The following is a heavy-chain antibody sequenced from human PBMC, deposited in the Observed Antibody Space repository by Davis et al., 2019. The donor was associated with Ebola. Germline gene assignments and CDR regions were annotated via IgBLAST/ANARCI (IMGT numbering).Heavy chain of an antibody. J-gene: IGHJ5*02. CDR1: GGSLSDYY. D-gene: IGHD3-3*01. CDR3: ARGQDRFLGKSEWFDP. V-gene: IGHV4-59*08. CDR2: TYYSGST. Sequence: SETLSLTCSVSGGSLSDYYWSWIRQPPGKGLEWIGYTYYSGSTTYNPSLESRVTISEDTSKNQLSLRLTSVAAADTAFYYCARGQDRFLGKSEWFDPWGQGTLVTVSS.